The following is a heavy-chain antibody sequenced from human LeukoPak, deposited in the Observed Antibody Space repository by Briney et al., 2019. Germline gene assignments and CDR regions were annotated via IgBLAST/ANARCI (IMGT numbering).Heavy chain of an antibody. CDR2: IWYDGSNK. V-gene: IGHV3-33*01. CDR3: ARPYSSGWYYFDY. J-gene: IGHJ4*02. CDR1: GFTFSSYG. Sequence: GGSLRLFCAASGFTFSSYGMHLVRQDPGKRLEWVAVIWYDGSNKYYADSVKGRFTISRDNSKNTLYLQMNSLRAEDTAVYYCARPYSSGWYYFDYWGQGTLVTVSS. D-gene: IGHD6-19*01.